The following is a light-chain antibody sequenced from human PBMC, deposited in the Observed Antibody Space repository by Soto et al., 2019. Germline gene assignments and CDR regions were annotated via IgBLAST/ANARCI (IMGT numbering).Light chain of an antibody. CDR2: DVS. CDR1: NSDVGGYNY. Sequence: QSALTQPRSVSGSPGQSVTISCTGTNSDVGGYNYVSWYQQHPGKAPKLMIYDVSKRPSGVIDRFSGSKSGNTASLTISGLQAEDEADYYCCSYAGRYTYVFGTGTKLTVL. CDR3: CSYAGRYTYV. V-gene: IGLV2-11*01. J-gene: IGLJ1*01.